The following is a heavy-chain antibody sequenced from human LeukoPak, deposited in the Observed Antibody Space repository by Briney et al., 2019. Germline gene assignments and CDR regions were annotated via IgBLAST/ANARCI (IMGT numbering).Heavy chain of an antibody. V-gene: IGHV4-59*01. Sequence: SETLSLTCTVCGASISSYYWSWIRQPPGKGLEWIGYIYYSGSTKYNPSVRSRVTISVDTSRSQFSLKLRSVTAADTSVYYCARDGGTGGYYSLFDYWGQGTLVTVSS. CDR3: ARDGGTGGYYSLFDY. D-gene: IGHD3-22*01. J-gene: IGHJ4*02. CDR2: IYYSGST. CDR1: GASISSYY.